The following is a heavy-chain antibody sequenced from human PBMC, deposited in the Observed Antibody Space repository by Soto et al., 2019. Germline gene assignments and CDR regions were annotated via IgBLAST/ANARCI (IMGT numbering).Heavy chain of an antibody. J-gene: IGHJ4*02. CDR2: IYPGDSDT. D-gene: IGHD3-10*01. V-gene: IGHV5-51*01. CDR3: ASRVYYGSGSYRFDY. Sequence: AAVQSSCEGRGYSVTSYRRGWLRQMPGKGLEWMGIIYPGDSDTRYSPSFQGQVTIAADKSISTAYLQWSSLKASDTAMYYCASRVYYGSGSYRFDYWGQRTLVTVSS. CDR1: GYSVTSYR.